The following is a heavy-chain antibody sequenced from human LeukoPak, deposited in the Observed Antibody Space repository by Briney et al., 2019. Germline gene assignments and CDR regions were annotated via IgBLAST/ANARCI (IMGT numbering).Heavy chain of an antibody. J-gene: IGHJ4*02. CDR2: INHSGST. CDR3: ARVSETYGLGFDY. CDR1: GGSFSGYY. V-gene: IGHV4-34*01. Sequence: SETLSLTCAVYGGSFSGYYWSWIRQPPGKGLEWIGEINHSGSTNYNPSLKSRVTISVDTSKNQFSLKLSSVTAADTAVYYCARVSETYGLGFDYWGQGTLVTVSS. D-gene: IGHD3-10*01.